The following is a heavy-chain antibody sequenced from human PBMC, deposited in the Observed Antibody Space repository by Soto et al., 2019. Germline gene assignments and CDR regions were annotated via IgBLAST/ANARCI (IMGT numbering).Heavy chain of an antibody. CDR2: IHSSGGT. Sequence: SETLSLTCTVSGASIQSRNYFWGWIRQPPGKGLEFVGSIHSSGGTYYNPSLKSRVTVSVDLSNSHFSLSLKSLTATDTAVYYCGRLAEAATGHTDFDFWGQGTLVTVSS. V-gene: IGHV4-39*02. CDR3: GRLAEAATGHTDFDF. CDR1: GASIQSRNYF. J-gene: IGHJ4*02. D-gene: IGHD2-15*01.